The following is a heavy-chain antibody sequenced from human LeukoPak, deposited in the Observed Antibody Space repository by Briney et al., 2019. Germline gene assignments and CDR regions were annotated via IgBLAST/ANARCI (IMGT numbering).Heavy chain of an antibody. Sequence: GGSLRLSCAASVFTFSSYLKSCVRPAPGEGREWVSNIKHDGSEKYYVDSVKGRFTISRDNAKNSLYLQMNSLRAEDTAVYYCARDRSPYGSGSYHDYWGQGTLVTVSS. D-gene: IGHD3-10*01. CDR3: ARDRSPYGSGSYHDY. J-gene: IGHJ4*02. CDR1: VFTFSSYL. CDR2: IKHDGSEK. V-gene: IGHV3-7*01.